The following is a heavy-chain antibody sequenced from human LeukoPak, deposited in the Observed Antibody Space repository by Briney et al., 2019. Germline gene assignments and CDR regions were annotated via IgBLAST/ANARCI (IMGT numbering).Heavy chain of an antibody. CDR3: ARRWYSSSSAYFDY. CDR1: GGSISSSSYY. Sequence: SETLSLTCTVSGGSISSSSYYWGWIRQPPGKGLEWIGSIYYSGSTYYNPSLKSRVTISVDTSKNQFSLKLSPVTAADTAVYYCARRWYSSSSAYFDYWGQGTLVTVSS. V-gene: IGHV4-39*01. CDR2: IYYSGST. J-gene: IGHJ4*02. D-gene: IGHD6-6*01.